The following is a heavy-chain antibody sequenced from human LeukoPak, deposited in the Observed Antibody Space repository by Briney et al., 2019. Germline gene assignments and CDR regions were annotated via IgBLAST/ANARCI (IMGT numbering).Heavy chain of an antibody. CDR3: ASSFDLYGDYLHPFDY. J-gene: IGHJ4*02. CDR1: GGSISSYY. Sequence: PSETLSLTCTVSGGSISSYYWSWIRQPPGKGLEWIGYIYYSGSTNYNPSLKSRVTISVDTSKNQFSLKLSSVTAADTAVYYCASSFDLYGDYLHPFDYWGQGTLVTVSS. CDR2: IYYSGST. V-gene: IGHV4-59*08. D-gene: IGHD4-17*01.